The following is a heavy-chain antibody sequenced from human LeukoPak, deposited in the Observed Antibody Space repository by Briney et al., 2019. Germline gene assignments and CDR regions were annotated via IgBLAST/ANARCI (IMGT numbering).Heavy chain of an antibody. V-gene: IGHV3-53*01. Sequence: ETLSLTCTVSGGSISSGGYYWSWVRQAPGKGLKWVSVIYSGGNTYYADSVKGRFTISRDNSKNTLYLQMNSLSAEDTAVYYCARTGVAAGTFLFDYWGQGTLVTVSS. CDR2: IYSGGNT. D-gene: IGHD6-13*01. CDR3: ARTGVAAGTFLFDY. CDR1: GGSISSGGYY. J-gene: IGHJ4*02.